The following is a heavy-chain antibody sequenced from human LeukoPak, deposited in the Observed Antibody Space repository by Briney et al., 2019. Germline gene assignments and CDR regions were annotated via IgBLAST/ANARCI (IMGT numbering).Heavy chain of an antibody. CDR3: ARDAGGSGSYAPRGNYYYYMDV. CDR2: IYTSGST. V-gene: IGHV4-61*02. D-gene: IGHD3-10*01. Sequence: PSQTLSLTCTVSGGSISSGSYYWSWIRQPAGKGLEWIGRIYTSGSTNYNPSLKSRVTISVDTSKNQFSLKLSSVTAADTAVYYCARDAGGSGSYAPRGNYYYYMDVWGKGTTVTVSS. CDR1: GGSISSGSYY. J-gene: IGHJ6*03.